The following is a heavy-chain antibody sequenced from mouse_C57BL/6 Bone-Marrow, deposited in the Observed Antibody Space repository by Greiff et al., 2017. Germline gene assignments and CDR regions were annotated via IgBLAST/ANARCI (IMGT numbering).Heavy chain of an antibody. Sequence: EVKVVESGGGLVQPGGSLKLSCAASGFTFSDYYMYWVRQTPEKRLEWVAYISNGGGSTYYPDTVKGRFTISRDNANNTPYLQMSSLLSEDTAMYYCAGQRWLLSMDYGGQGTSVTVSS. D-gene: IGHD2-3*01. CDR1: GFTFSDYY. CDR3: AGQRWLLSMDY. CDR2: ISNGGGST. V-gene: IGHV5-12*01. J-gene: IGHJ4*01.